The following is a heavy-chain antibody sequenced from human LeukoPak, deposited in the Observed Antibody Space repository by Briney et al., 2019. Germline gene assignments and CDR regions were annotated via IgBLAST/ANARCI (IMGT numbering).Heavy chain of an antibody. D-gene: IGHD1-14*01. Sequence: PGGSLRLSCVATGPAFNMYWMHWVRQAPGKGLVWVSHIDRDGRRTSYAASVKGRFTISRDNAKNTLYLQMNSLRVEDTAIYFCTRNPDGLNWFDPWGQGILVTVSS. CDR2: IDRDGRRT. CDR3: TRNPDGLNWFDP. CDR1: GPAFNMYW. V-gene: IGHV3-74*01. J-gene: IGHJ5*02.